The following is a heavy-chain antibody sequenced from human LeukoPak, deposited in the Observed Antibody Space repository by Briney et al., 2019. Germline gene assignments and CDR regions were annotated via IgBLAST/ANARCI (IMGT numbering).Heavy chain of an antibody. V-gene: IGHV4-34*01. Sequence: SETLSLTCAVYGGSFSGYYWSWIRQPPGKGLEWIGEINHSGNTNYNPSLKSRVTVSVDTSKNQFSLKLSSVTAADTAVYYCARGHNYDSGSLYYFDYWGQGTLVSLST. D-gene: IGHD3-10*01. CDR1: GGSFSGYY. CDR3: ARGHNYDSGSLYYFDY. CDR2: INHSGNT. J-gene: IGHJ4*02.